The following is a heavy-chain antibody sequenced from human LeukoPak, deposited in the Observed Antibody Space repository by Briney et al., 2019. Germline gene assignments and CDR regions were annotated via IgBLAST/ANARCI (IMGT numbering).Heavy chain of an antibody. J-gene: IGHJ4*02. CDR2: IGKSGTPV. V-gene: IGHV3-11*04. D-gene: IGHD3-10*01. CDR1: GYSSSDYY. CDR3: TRHFRRGAHHS. Sequence: GGSLRLSCTASGYSSSDYYMSWLRQAPGKGVEWLSYIGKSGTPVYYAASVRDRFTISRDNAKKLLYLELNSLRVDDTAVYYCTRHFRRGAHHSWGQGTLVTVS.